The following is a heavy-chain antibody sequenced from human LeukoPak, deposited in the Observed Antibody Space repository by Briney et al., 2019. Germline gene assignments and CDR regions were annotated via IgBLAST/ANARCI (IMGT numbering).Heavy chain of an antibody. CDR1: GGSISSFY. J-gene: IGHJ4*02. V-gene: IGHV4-59*01. D-gene: IGHD3-22*01. CDR2: FYYTGST. CDR3: ARGYNPHYYDSSSNHYYFDY. Sequence: PSETLSLTCTVSGGSISSFYWSWIRQPPGKELEWIGYFYYTGSTKYNPSLKSRVTISGDTSKNQFSLKLSSVTAADTPVYSCARGYNPHYYDSSSNHYYFDYWGQGTLVTVSS.